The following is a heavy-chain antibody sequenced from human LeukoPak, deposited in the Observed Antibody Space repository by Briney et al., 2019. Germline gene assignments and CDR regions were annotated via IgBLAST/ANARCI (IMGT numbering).Heavy chain of an antibody. Sequence: GGSLRLSCVASGFTFNNYAMHWVRQAPGRGPEWVSAITGSGSTTYYADSVKGRFTISRDNSKNTLYLQMNSLRAEDTAVYYCAKDGPVGALFDYWGQGTLVTVSS. V-gene: IGHV3-23*01. D-gene: IGHD1-26*01. J-gene: IGHJ4*02. CDR2: ITGSGSTT. CDR3: AKDGPVGALFDY. CDR1: GFTFNNYA.